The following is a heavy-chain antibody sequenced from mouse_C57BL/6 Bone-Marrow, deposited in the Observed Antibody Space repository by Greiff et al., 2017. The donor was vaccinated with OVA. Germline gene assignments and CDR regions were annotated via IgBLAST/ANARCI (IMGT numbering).Heavy chain of an antibody. CDR2: IHPNRGST. V-gene: IGHV1-64*01. J-gene: IGHJ4*01. CDR3: ARNKVDY. Sequence: QVQLKQPGAELVKPGASVKLSCKASGYTFTSYWMHWVKQRPGQGLEWIGMIHPNRGSTNYTEKFQSKATLTVDKSSSTAYMQLSSLTSEDSAVYYCARNKVDYWGQGTSVTVSS. CDR1: GYTFTSYW.